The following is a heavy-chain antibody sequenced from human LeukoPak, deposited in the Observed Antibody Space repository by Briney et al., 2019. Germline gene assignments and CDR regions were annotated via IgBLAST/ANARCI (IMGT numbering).Heavy chain of an antibody. V-gene: IGHV4-4*02. CDR3: ARDFEGISGLFDY. CDR2: IYHSGST. Sequence: KPSETLSLTCAVSGGSISSSNWWSWVRQPPGKGLEWIGEIYHSGSTNYNPSLKSRVTISVDKSKNQFSLKLSSVTAADTAVYYCARDFEGISGLFDYWGQGTLVTVSS. J-gene: IGHJ4*02. CDR1: GGSISSSNW. D-gene: IGHD2-15*01.